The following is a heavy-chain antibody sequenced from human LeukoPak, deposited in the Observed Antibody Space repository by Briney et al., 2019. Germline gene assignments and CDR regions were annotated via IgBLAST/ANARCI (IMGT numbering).Heavy chain of an antibody. J-gene: IGHJ4*02. CDR1: AYSSTTNW. CDR2: IDPSDFYT. Sequence: GESRDISCKGSAYSSTTNWVTWGRQMPGKGLEWMGRIDPSDFYTNYNPSFQGHVTISADKSISTAYLQWSSLKASDTAMYYCARVIHLGELSLYDYWGQGTLVTVSS. D-gene: IGHD3-16*02. V-gene: IGHV5-10-1*01. CDR3: ARVIHLGELSLYDY.